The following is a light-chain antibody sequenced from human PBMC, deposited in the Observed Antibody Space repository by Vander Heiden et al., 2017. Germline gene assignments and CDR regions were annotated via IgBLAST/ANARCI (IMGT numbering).Light chain of an antibody. CDR3: HQSNGIRT. Sequence: IQLTQSPSSLSASVGDRLTITCRASQGITTYLAWSQQKPGNAPKLLIHAASFLRAGVRSRFSGSGYGTNFTLTSNGLQHDDFATYYCHQSNGIRTFGQGTKVEIK. J-gene: IGKJ1*01. V-gene: IGKV1-9*01. CDR2: AAS. CDR1: QGITTY.